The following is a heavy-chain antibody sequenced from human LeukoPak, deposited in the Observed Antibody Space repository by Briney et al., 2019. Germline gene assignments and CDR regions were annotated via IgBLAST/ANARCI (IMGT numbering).Heavy chain of an antibody. CDR1: GFTFSSCW. CDR2: INSDGSST. Sequence: GGSLRLSCAASGFTFSSCWMHWVRQAPGKGLVWVSRINSDGSSTSYADSVKGRFTISRDNAKNTLYLQMNSLRAEDTAVYYCARVSKYQLSFDYWGQGTLVTVSS. J-gene: IGHJ4*02. V-gene: IGHV3-74*01. D-gene: IGHD2-2*01. CDR3: ARVSKYQLSFDY.